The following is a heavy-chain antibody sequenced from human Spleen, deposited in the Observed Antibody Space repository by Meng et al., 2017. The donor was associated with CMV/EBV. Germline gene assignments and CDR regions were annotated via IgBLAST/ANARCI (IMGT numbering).Heavy chain of an antibody. CDR1: GGSVSSGSYH. V-gene: IGHV4-61*01. J-gene: IGHJ5*02. Sequence: SETLSLTCTVSGGSVSSGSYHWSWIRQPPGKGLEWIGYMYNSGSTNYNPSLKSRVTISVDTSKNQFSLKVSSVTAADTAVYYCASTAGGYYDFWSGWFDPWGQGTLVTVSS. D-gene: IGHD3-3*01. CDR3: ASTAGGYYDFWSGWFDP. CDR2: MYNSGST.